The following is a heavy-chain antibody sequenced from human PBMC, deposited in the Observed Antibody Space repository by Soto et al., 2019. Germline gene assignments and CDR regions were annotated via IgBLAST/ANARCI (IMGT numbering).Heavy chain of an antibody. CDR1: GGSITNYY. D-gene: IGHD6-13*01. CDR3: ARTMQLAGANWFDP. V-gene: IGHV4-59*08. Sequence: SETLSLTCTVSGGSITNYYWSWIRQAPGKRLEWIGDIYYSGRTNYNPSVKSRVTISVDTSKNQFSLKLSSVTAADTAVYYCARTMQLAGANWFDPWGKGTLVTVPS. J-gene: IGHJ5*02. CDR2: IYYSGRT.